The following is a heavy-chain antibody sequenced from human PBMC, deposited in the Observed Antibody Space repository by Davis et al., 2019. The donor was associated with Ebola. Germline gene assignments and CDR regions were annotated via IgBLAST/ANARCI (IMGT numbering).Heavy chain of an antibody. CDR1: GGTFSSYA. CDR3: AREVVVVVAATPVTFYYYGMDV. D-gene: IGHD2-15*01. CDR2: INPSGGST. J-gene: IGHJ6*02. Sequence: ASVKVSCKASGGTFSSYAISWVRQAPGQGLEWMGIINPSGGSTSYAQKFQGRVTMTRDTSTSTVYMELSSLRSEDTAVYYCAREVVVVVAATPVTFYYYGMDVWGQGTTVTVSS. V-gene: IGHV1-46*01.